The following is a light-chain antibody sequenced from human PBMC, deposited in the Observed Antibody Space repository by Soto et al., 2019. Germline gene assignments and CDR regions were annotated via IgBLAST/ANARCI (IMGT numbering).Light chain of an antibody. CDR3: QQSYSTPRT. Sequence: DIPMTQSPSSLSASVGDRVTITCRASQSIRTSLNWYQQQPGKAPKLLIYTASSLQSGVPSRFSGSGSGTDFTLTISSLQPEDFATYYCQQSYSTPRTFGQGTNLEIK. CDR2: TAS. V-gene: IGKV1-39*01. J-gene: IGKJ2*01. CDR1: QSIRTS.